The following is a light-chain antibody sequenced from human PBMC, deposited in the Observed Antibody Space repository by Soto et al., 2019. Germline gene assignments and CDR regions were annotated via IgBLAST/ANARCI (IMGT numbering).Light chain of an antibody. CDR2: EVS. CDR1: SSDVGGYNY. V-gene: IGLV2-8*01. CDR3: SSYAGSSTWV. J-gene: IGLJ2*01. Sequence: QSAPTQPPSASGSPGQSATISCTGTSSDVGGYNYVSWYQQYPGKAPKLMIYEVSKRPSGVSVRFSGSKSGNTASLTVSGLQPEDAADSYCSSYAGSSTWVFGGGTKLTVL.